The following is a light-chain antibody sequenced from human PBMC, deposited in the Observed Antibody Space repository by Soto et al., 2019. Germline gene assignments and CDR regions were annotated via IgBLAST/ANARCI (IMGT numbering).Light chain of an antibody. J-gene: IGKJ5*01. CDR1: QTLSSSY. CDR3: QQRSTWHT. CDR2: DAS. Sequence: EIVLTQSPGTLSLSPGERATLSCTTSQTLSSSYLAWYQQKPGQAPRLLIYDASNRATGIPARLSGSGSGTDFTLTIRSLEPEDFAVYYCQQRSTWHTFGQGTRLEIK. V-gene: IGKV3D-20*02.